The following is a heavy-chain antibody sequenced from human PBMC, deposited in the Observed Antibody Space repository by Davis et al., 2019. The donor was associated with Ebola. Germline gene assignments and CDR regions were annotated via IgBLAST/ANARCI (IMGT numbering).Heavy chain of an antibody. J-gene: IGHJ4*02. Sequence: PGGSLRLSCTASGFTFGDYVMSWFRQAPGKGLEWVGLIRNKAYGGTTEYAASVKGRITISRDDSKNTLFLQMNSLKTEDTAVYYCTTDGRYCSTTSCYNFDYWGQGTLVTVSS. D-gene: IGHD2-2*02. V-gene: IGHV3-49*03. CDR2: IRNKAYGGTT. CDR3: TTDGRYCSTTSCYNFDY. CDR1: GFTFGDYV.